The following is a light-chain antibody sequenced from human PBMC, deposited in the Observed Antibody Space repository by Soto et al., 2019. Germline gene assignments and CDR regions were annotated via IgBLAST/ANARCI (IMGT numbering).Light chain of an antibody. CDR3: QQYDSTPYT. J-gene: IGKJ2*01. CDR1: QSVLYSSNNKNY. Sequence: DIVMTQSPDSLAVSLGERATINCKSSQSVLYSSNNKNYLAWYQQKPGQPPKLLIYWASTLESGVPDRFSGSGSGTDFPLTISSLQAEDVGVYYCQQYDSTPYTFGQGTKLEIK. CDR2: WAS. V-gene: IGKV4-1*01.